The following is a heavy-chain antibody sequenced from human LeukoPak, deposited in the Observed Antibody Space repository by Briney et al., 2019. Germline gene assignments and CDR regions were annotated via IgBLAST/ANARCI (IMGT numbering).Heavy chain of an antibody. J-gene: IGHJ3*02. CDR3: ARGVLWRNDAFDI. CDR1: GFTLSSYE. D-gene: IGHD3-10*01. CDR2: ISSNGSTI. Sequence: PGGSLRLSCAASGFTLSSYEMNWVRQAPGKGLEWVSYISSNGSTIYYADSVKGRFTISRDNSKNTLYLQMNSLRAEDTAVYYCARGVLWRNDAFDIWGQGTMVTVSS. V-gene: IGHV3-48*03.